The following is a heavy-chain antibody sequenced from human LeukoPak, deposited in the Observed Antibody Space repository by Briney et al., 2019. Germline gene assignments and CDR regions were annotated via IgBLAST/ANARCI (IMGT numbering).Heavy chain of an antibody. CDR3: ARDNYYLAGLVDY. D-gene: IGHD3-10*01. J-gene: IGHJ4*02. CDR1: GYTFTGYY. V-gene: IGHV1-2*02. CDR2: INPNSGGT. Sequence: ASVKVSCKASGYTFTGYYMHWVRQAPGQGLEWMGWINPNSGGTNYAQKFQGRVTMTRDTSISTAYMELSRLRPDDTAVYYCARDNYYLAGLVDYWGQGTLVTVSS.